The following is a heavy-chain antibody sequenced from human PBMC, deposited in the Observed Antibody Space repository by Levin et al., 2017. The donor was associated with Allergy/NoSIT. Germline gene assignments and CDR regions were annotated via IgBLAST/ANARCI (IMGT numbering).Heavy chain of an antibody. D-gene: IGHD3-10*01. Sequence: LSLTCAVSGFTFSTYAMHWVRQAPGKGLEGGAIISYHGSNKYYADFVRGRFTISRDNSKNTLYLQMNSLRPEDTAVCYCAKDLGVYGSGSYNYMDVWGKGTTVTVSS. J-gene: IGHJ6*03. V-gene: IGHV3-30*18. CDR2: ISYHGSNK. CDR1: GFTFSTYA. CDR3: AKDLGVYGSGSYNYMDV.